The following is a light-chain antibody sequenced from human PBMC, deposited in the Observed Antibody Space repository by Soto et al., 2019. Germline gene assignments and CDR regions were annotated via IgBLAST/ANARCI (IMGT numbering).Light chain of an antibody. CDR1: QSVSSTY. CDR2: GAS. CDR3: QQYDSSLYT. V-gene: IGKV3-20*01. J-gene: IGKJ2*01. Sequence: EIVLTQSPGPLSLSPGERATLSCRASQSVSSTYVAWYQQNPGQAPRLLSYGASSRATGIPDRFSGSGSGTDFTLSISRLEPEDFAVYYCQQYDSSLYTFGQGTKLEIK.